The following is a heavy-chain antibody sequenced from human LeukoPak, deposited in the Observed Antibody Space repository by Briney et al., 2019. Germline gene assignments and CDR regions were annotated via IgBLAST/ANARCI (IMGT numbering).Heavy chain of an antibody. CDR2: INPNSGDR. CDR1: GYTFTGYY. V-gene: IGHV1-2*02. J-gene: IGHJ4*02. D-gene: IGHD2-15*01. Sequence: GASVKVSCKASGYTFTGYYMHWVRQAPGQGLEWMGWINPNSGDRNYAQKFQGRVTMTRDTSISTAYMELSRLRSDDTAVYYCARGGSEDTILHDYWGQGTLVTVSS. CDR3: ARGGSEDTILHDY.